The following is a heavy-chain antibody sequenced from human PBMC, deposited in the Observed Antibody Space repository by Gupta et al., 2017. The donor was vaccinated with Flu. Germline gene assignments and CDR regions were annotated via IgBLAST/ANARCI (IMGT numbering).Heavy chain of an antibody. V-gene: IGHV3-23*01. CDR3: AKGYCSSTSCFPYYFDY. J-gene: IGHJ4*02. D-gene: IGHD2-2*01. CDR2: ISGISGST. Sequence: GKGLEWVSAISGISGSTYYAASVKGRFTISRDNSKNTLYLQMNSLRAEDTAVYYCAKGYCSSTSCFPYYFDYWGQGTLVTVSS.